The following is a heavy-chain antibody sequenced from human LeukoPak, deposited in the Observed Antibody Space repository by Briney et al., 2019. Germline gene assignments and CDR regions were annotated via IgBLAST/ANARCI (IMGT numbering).Heavy chain of an antibody. D-gene: IGHD2/OR15-2a*01. CDR3: AREISVDY. CDR1: GFTFSSYT. J-gene: IGHJ4*02. Sequence: GGSLRLSCAASGFTFSSYTMNWVRQAPGRGLEWVSSISSGSSYIYYADSVKGRFTISRDNAKNSLYLQMDSLRAEDTAVYHCAREISVDYWGQGTLVTVSS. V-gene: IGHV3-21*06. CDR2: ISSGSSYI.